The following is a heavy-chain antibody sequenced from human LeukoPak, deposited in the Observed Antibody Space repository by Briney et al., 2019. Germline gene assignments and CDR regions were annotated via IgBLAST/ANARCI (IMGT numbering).Heavy chain of an antibody. CDR3: ARRYYYHSGYFFDY. V-gene: IGHV3-7*01. Sequence: EGSLRLSCAASGFTFSSYWMTWVRQAPGKGLEWVANINQDESEKYYVDSLKGRFTISRDNAKNSLYLQMNSLRVEDTAVYYCARRYYYHSGYFFDYWGQGTLVTVSS. CDR2: INQDESEK. D-gene: IGHD3-10*01. J-gene: IGHJ4*02. CDR1: GFTFSSYW.